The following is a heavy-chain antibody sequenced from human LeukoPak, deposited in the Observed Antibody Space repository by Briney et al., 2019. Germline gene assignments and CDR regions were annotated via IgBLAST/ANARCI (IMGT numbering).Heavy chain of an antibody. CDR2: ISGSGSNI. Sequence: GGSLRLSCAASGFSFSDYYMSWIRQAPGRGLEWVSFISGSGSNIYYADSVKGRFIVSRDNAKNSLDLQMSSLRAEDTAVYYCARGDYSTSWYVQHWGQGTLVTVSS. V-gene: IGHV3-11*01. J-gene: IGHJ1*01. CDR1: GFSFSDYY. D-gene: IGHD6-13*01. CDR3: ARGDYSTSWYVQH.